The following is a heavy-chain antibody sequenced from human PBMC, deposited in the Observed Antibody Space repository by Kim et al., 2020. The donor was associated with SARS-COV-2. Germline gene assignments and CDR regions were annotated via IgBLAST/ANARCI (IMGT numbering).Heavy chain of an antibody. CDR3: ARDSY. Sequence: ISSSSSNIYYADSVKGRFTISRDNAKNSLYLQMNGRRGEDTAVYYCARDSYWGQGTLVTVSS. CDR2: ISSSSSNI. V-gene: IGHV3-21*01. J-gene: IGHJ4*02.